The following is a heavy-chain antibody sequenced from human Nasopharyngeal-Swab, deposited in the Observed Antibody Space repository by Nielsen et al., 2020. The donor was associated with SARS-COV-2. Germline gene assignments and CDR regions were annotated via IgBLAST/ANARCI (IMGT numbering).Heavy chain of an antibody. D-gene: IGHD2-21*02. J-gene: IGHJ3*02. V-gene: IGHV3-7*04. CDR3: ARESVVTGMDDATDI. Sequence: GESLKISCAASGFPFRNYYMTWVRQPPGKGLEWVANIKQGGSEQFYVDSVKGRFTISRDDAKNSVYLQMNSLRAEDTAVYYCARESVVTGMDDATDIWGQGTMVIVS. CDR2: IKQGGSEQ. CDR1: GFPFRNYY.